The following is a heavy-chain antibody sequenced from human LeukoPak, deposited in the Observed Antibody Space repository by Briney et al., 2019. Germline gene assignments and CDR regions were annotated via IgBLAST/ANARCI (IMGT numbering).Heavy chain of an antibody. D-gene: IGHD4-23*01. CDR1: GFTFSSYW. Sequence: GGSLRLSCAASGFTFSSYWMHWVRQAPGKGLVWVSRINSDGSYTNYADSVKGRFTISRDNSKNTLYLQMNSLRAEDTAVYYCAKDQYTVVTPYAFDIWGQGTMVTVSS. J-gene: IGHJ3*02. V-gene: IGHV3-74*01. CDR3: AKDQYTVVTPYAFDI. CDR2: INSDGSYT.